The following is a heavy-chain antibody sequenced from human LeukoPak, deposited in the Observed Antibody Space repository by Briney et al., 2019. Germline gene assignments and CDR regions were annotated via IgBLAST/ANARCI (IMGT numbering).Heavy chain of an antibody. CDR3: VRRSGSGRNPFHI. J-gene: IGHJ3*02. D-gene: IGHD3-10*01. V-gene: IGHV1-8*03. Sequence: ASVKVSCKASGYTLTTYDINWVRQATGQGLEWMGWINTNSGNTGYAQKFQGRVTITRSVSISTAYMELSSLRSEDSAVYYCVRRSGSGRNPFHIWGRGTVVTVS. CDR2: INTNSGNT. CDR1: GYTLTTYD.